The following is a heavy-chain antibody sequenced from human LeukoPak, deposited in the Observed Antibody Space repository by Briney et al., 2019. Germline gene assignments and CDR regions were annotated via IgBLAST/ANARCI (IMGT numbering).Heavy chain of an antibody. V-gene: IGHV1-2*04. CDR2: INPTSGGT. D-gene: IGHD3-10*01. CDR3: ARGGGLLWFGELFPGAFDI. J-gene: IGHJ3*02. Sequence: ASVKVSCKASGYTFTGYYMHWVRQAPGQGLEWMGWINPTSGGTNYAQKFQGWVTMTRDTSISTAYMELSRLRSDDTAVYYCARGGGLLWFGELFPGAFDIWGQGTMVTVSS. CDR1: GYTFTGYY.